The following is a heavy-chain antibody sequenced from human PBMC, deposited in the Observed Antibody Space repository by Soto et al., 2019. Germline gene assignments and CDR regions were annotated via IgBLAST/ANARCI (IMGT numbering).Heavy chain of an antibody. Sequence: QVRLVLSGDELKKPGASMKISCKASGYAFSDHGISWVRQAPGQGLEWIGWIIAYNGNTNYAQKFQDRVTVTTDASTATAYMEVRSLISDDTAVYYYARAEGSHGFDSWGQGTLVTVSS. J-gene: IGHJ4*02. CDR3: ARAEGSHGFDS. D-gene: IGHD6-19*01. V-gene: IGHV1-18*04. CDR2: IIAYNGNT. CDR1: GYAFSDHG.